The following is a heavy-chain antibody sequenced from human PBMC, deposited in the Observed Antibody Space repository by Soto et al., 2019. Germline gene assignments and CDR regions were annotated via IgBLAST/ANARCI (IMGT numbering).Heavy chain of an antibody. CDR3: ARDYSSTLSNPFDY. V-gene: IGHV3-53*01. D-gene: IGHD2-15*01. CDR1: GFTVSNNY. J-gene: IGHJ4*02. Sequence: GGSLRLSCAVSGFTVSNNYMSWDRQAPGKGPEWVAVIYSVGNRYYADSVKGRFSVSRDSAKNTLYLQMDNLRAEDTAVYYCARDYSSTLSNPFDYWGQGTWVTVSS. CDR2: IYSVGNR.